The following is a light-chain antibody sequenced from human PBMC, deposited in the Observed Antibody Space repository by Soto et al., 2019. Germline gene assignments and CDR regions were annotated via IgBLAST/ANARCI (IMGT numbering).Light chain of an antibody. Sequence: EIVLTQSPGTLSLSPGERATLSCRASQSVSSNSLVWYQQKPGQAPRLLIYGASTRATGIPDRFSGSGSGTDFPLTISRLEPEDFAAYSCQQHATSPSTFGQGTKVEIK. CDR3: QQHATSPST. CDR2: GAS. CDR1: QSVSSNS. J-gene: IGKJ1*01. V-gene: IGKV3-20*01.